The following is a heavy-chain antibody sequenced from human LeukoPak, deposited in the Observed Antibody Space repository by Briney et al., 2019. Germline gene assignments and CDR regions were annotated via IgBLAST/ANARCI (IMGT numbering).Heavy chain of an antibody. CDR3: ARDNYYDSSGLDY. D-gene: IGHD3-22*01. CDR2: ISSSSYI. V-gene: IGHV3-21*01. CDR1: GFTFSSYS. Sequence: GGSLRLSCAASGFTFSSYSMNWVRQAPGKGLEWVSSISSSSYIYYADSVKGRFTISRDNAKNSLYLQMNSLRAEDTAVYYCARDNYYDSSGLDYWGQGTLVTVSS. J-gene: IGHJ4*02.